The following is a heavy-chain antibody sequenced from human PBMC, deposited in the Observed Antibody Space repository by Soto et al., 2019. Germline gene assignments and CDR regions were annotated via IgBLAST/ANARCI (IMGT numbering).Heavy chain of an antibody. V-gene: IGHV3-33*01. CDR2: IWYDGSNK. Sequence: GGSLRLSCAASGFTFSSYGMHWVRQAPGKGLEWVAVIWYDGSNKYYADSVKGRFTISRDNSKNTLYLQMNSLRAEDTAVYYCARDQDSSGYYFDYWGQGTLVTVSS. J-gene: IGHJ4*02. D-gene: IGHD3-22*01. CDR1: GFTFSSYG. CDR3: ARDQDSSGYYFDY.